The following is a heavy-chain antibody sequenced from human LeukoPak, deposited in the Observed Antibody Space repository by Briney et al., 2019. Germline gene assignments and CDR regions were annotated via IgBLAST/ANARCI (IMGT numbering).Heavy chain of an antibody. J-gene: IGHJ4*02. D-gene: IGHD2-2*01. Sequence: GGSLRLSCEASGFPFSDFEMTWVRQAPGKGLEWISYINQNGGTIYSADSVKGRFSISRDNTKNSPSLQMTSLRAEDTAVYYCAREDYDQLLWTALDSWGQGSLVTVSS. CDR3: AREDYDQLLWTALDS. V-gene: IGHV3-48*03. CDR1: GFPFSDFE. CDR2: INQNGGTI.